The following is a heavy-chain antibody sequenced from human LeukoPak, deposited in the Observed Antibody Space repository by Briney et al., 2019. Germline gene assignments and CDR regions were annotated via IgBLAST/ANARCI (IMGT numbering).Heavy chain of an antibody. Sequence: GGSLRLSCAASGFTFSSYAMRWVRQSPGKGLEWVSDITGRGGSTYYADSVKGRFTISRDNSKNTVYLQMNSLRAEDRAVYYCAKVPRYYFDYWGQGTLVTVSS. V-gene: IGHV3-23*01. CDR1: GFTFSSYA. CDR2: ITGRGGST. J-gene: IGHJ4*02. CDR3: AKVPRYYFDY.